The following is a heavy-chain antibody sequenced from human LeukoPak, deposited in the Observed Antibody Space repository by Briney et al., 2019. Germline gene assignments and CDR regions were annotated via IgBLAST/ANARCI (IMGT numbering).Heavy chain of an antibody. D-gene: IGHD6-13*01. Sequence: SETLSLTCAVYGGSFSGYYWSWIRQPPGKGREWIGEINHSGSTNYNPSLKRRVTISVDTSKNQFSLKLSSVTAADTAVYYCARDGALAAAWPYWFDPWGQGTLVTVSS. CDR2: INHSGST. CDR3: ARDGALAAAWPYWFDP. CDR1: GGSFSGYY. J-gene: IGHJ5*02. V-gene: IGHV4-34*01.